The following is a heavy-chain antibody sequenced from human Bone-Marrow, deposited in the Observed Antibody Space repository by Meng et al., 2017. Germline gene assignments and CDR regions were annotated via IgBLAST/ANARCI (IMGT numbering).Heavy chain of an antibody. CDR1: GFTFSSYS. V-gene: IGHV3-21*01. J-gene: IGHJ6*02. D-gene: IGHD2-15*01. CDR2: FCSSSSYI. CDR3: ARCRIAVAATKSYCYAYYGMDV. Sequence: GESLKISCAASGFTFSSYSMNWVRQAPGKGLEWVSSFCSSSSYIYYADSVKGRFTISRDNAKNSLYLQMNSLRAEDTAVYYCARCRIAVAATKSYCYAYYGMDVWGQGTTVTVSS.